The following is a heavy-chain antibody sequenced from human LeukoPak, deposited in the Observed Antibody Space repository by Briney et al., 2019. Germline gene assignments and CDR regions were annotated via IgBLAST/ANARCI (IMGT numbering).Heavy chain of an antibody. CDR3: AADLYCSGGSCYPGHFDY. CDR2: IVVGSGNT. D-gene: IGHD2-15*01. Sequence: SVKVSCKASGFTFTSSAMQWVRQARGQRLEWIGWIVVGSGNTNYAQKFQERVTITRDMSTSTAYMELSSLRSEDTAVYYCAADLYCSGGSCYPGHFDYWGQGTLVTVSS. J-gene: IGHJ4*02. CDR1: GFTFTSSA. V-gene: IGHV1-58*02.